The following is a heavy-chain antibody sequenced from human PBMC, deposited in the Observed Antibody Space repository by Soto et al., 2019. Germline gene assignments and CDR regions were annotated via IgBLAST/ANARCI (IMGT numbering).Heavy chain of an antibody. CDR2: IIPIFGTA. D-gene: IGHD5-18*01. CDR1: GGTFSSYA. J-gene: IGHJ5*02. Sequence: GASVKVSCKASGGTFSSYAISWVRQAPGQGLEWMGGIIPIFGTANYAQKFQGRVTITADESTSTAYMELSSLRSEDTAVYYCARPNRGYSYAPGSGYNWFDPWGQGTLVTVSS. CDR3: ARPNRGYSYAPGSGYNWFDP. V-gene: IGHV1-69*13.